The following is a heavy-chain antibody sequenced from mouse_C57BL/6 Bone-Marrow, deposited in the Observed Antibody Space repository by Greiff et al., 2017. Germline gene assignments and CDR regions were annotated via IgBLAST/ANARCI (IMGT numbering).Heavy chain of an antibody. D-gene: IGHD1-1*01. V-gene: IGHV1-76*01. J-gene: IGHJ3*01. CDR3: ARDYYASSTAWIAY. Sequence: QVQLQQSGAELVRPGASVKLSCKASGYTFTDYYINWVKQRPKQGLEWIARIYPGSGNTYYNEKFKGKATLTAEKSSSTAYMQLSSLTSEDAAVXYCARDYYASSTAWIAYWGQGTLVTVSA. CDR2: IYPGSGNT. CDR1: GYTFTDYY.